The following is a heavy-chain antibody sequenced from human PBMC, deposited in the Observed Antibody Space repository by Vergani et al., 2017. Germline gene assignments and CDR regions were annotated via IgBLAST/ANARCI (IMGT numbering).Heavy chain of an antibody. Sequence: QVQLVQSGSELKKPGASVKVSCKASGYTFTSYAMNWVRQAPGQGLEWMGWINTNTGNPTYAQGFTGRFVFSLDTSVSTAYLQISSLKAEDTAVYYCARDEIVVVPARRGYGYGYFDYWGQGTLVTVSS. V-gene: IGHV7-4-1*02. J-gene: IGHJ4*02. CDR3: ARDEIVVVPARRGYGYGYFDY. CDR1: GYTFTSYA. CDR2: INTNTGNP. D-gene: IGHD2-2*01.